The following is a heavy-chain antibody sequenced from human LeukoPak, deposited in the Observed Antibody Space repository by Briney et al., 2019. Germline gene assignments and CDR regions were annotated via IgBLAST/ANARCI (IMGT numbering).Heavy chain of an antibody. CDR3: ARDRRSSWFDAFDY. Sequence: QPGGSLRLSCAASGFTFSSYGMHRVRQAPGKGLEWVAVIWYDGSNKYYADSVKGRFTISRDNSKNTLYLQMNSLRAEDTAVYYCARDRRSSWFDAFDYWGRGTLVTVSS. J-gene: IGHJ4*02. CDR2: IWYDGSNK. CDR1: GFTFSSYG. V-gene: IGHV3-33*01. D-gene: IGHD6-13*01.